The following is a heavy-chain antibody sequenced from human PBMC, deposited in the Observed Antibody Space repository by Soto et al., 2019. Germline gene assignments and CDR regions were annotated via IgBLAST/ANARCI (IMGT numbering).Heavy chain of an antibody. Sequence: PSETLSLTCAVYGESFSGYYWNWIRQPPGRGLEWIGEINHSGNTNYNPSLKSRVTISVDASKNQFSLKVISVTAADTAVYYCARDAKSYYYDTTKYYFDSWGQGTLVTVSS. D-gene: IGHD3-9*01. CDR3: ARDAKSYYYDTTKYYFDS. CDR1: GESFSGYY. V-gene: IGHV4-34*01. J-gene: IGHJ4*02. CDR2: INHSGNT.